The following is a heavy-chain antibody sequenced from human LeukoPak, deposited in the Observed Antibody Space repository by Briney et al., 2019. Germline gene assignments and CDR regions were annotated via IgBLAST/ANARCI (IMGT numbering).Heavy chain of an antibody. V-gene: IGHV3-23*01. CDR3: AKDLLRWSFDY. Sequence: GGSLRLSCVASGFTFAGNAMSWVRQAPGKGLEWVSAIGGSDSRTDYADSVKGRFTISRDISKNTLYLQMNSLRAEDTAIYYCAKDLLRWSFDYWGQGTLVTVSS. D-gene: IGHD6-13*01. J-gene: IGHJ4*02. CDR1: GFTFAGNA. CDR2: IGGSDSRT.